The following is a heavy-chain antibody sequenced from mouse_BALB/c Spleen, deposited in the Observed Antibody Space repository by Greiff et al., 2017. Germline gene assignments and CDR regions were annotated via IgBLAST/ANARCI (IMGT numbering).Heavy chain of an antibody. CDR3: TLYGNYPYYAMDY. V-gene: IGHV1-18*01. CDR2: INPNNGGT. Sequence: VQLKESGPELVKPGASVKIPCKASGYTFTDYNMDWVKQSHGKSLEWIGDINPNNGGTIYNQKFKGKATLTVDKSSSTAYMELRSLTSEDTAVYYCTLYGNYPYYAMDYWGQGTSVTVSS. J-gene: IGHJ4*01. CDR1: GYTFTDYN. D-gene: IGHD2-10*02.